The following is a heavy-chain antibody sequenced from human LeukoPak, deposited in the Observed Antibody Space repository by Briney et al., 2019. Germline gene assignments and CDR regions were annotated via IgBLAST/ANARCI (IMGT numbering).Heavy chain of an antibody. CDR3: ARELGGSYNWFDP. CDR1: GYTFIGYY. V-gene: IGHV1-2*06. CDR2: INPDSGGT. D-gene: IGHD3-16*01. J-gene: IGHJ5*02. Sequence: ASVKVSCKAPGYTFIGYYMHWVRQAPGQGLEWVGRINPDSGGTNLAQRIQGRVTLTRDTSISTAYMELSRLKSDDTAVYYCARELGGSYNWFDPWGQGTLVTVSS.